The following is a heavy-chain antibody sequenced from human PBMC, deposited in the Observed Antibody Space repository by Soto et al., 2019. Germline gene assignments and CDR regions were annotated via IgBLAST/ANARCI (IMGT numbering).Heavy chain of an antibody. CDR1: GGTFSSYT. CDR2: IIPILGKA. V-gene: IGHV1-69*08. Sequence: QVQLVQSGAEVKKPGSSVKVSCKDSGGTFSSYTISWVRQAPGQGLEWMGRIIPILGKANYAQKFQGRVTITADKSTSTAYMELSSLRSEDTAVYYCAKDYGGKDGDYWGQGALVTVSS. J-gene: IGHJ4*02. D-gene: IGHD4-17*01. CDR3: AKDYGGKDGDY.